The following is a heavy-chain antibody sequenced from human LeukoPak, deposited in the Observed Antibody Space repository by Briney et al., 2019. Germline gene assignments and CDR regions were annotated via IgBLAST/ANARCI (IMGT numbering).Heavy chain of an antibody. J-gene: IGHJ6*02. D-gene: IGHD2-2*01. CDR3: AKDRDPMPSRGMDV. V-gene: IGHV3-74*01. CDR1: GFTFSNYW. Sequence: GGSLRLSCAASGFTFSNYWMHWVRHGPGKGLVWVSRIKSDGSDPSYADSVKGRFTISRDNAKSTLYLQVNSLRAEDTAVYYCAKDRDPMPSRGMDVWGQGTTVAVSS. CDR2: IKSDGSDP.